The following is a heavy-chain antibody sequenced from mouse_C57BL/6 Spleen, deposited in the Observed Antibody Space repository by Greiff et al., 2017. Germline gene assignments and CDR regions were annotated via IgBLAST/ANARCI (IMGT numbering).Heavy chain of an antibody. D-gene: IGHD1-1*01. CDR3: ARSGSYGSSYGWFAY. J-gene: IGHJ3*01. V-gene: IGHV1-80*01. Sequence: VKVVESGAELVKPGASVKISCKASGYAFSSYWMNWVKQRPGKGLEWIGQIYPGDGDTNYNGKFKGKATLTADKSSSTAYMQLSSLTSEDSAVYFCARSGSYGSSYGWFAYWGQGTLVTVSA. CDR1: GYAFSSYW. CDR2: IYPGDGDT.